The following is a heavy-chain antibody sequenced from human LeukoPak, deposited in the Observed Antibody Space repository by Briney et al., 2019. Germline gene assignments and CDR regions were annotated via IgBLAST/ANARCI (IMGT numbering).Heavy chain of an antibody. CDR1: GGSISSSNW. V-gene: IGHV4-4*02. CDR2: IYYSGST. D-gene: IGHD4-17*01. J-gene: IGHJ6*03. CDR3: ARDQADDYGDLTRVPYYYYMNV. Sequence: PSGTLSLTCAVSGGSISSSNWWSWVRQPPGKGLEWIGYIYYSGSTNYNPSLKSRVTISVDTSKNQFTLKLSSVTAADTAVYYCARDQADDYGDLTRVPYYYYMNVWGKGTTVTVSS.